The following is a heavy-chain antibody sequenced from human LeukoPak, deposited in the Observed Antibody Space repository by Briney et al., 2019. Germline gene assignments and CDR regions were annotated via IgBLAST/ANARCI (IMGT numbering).Heavy chain of an antibody. V-gene: IGHV4-39*07. D-gene: IGHD1-26*01. CDR1: GGSISSSSYY. CDR3: ATVDSGSRPLFDY. Sequence: SETLSLTCTVSGGSISSSSYYWGWIRQPPGKGLEWIGSIYYSGSTYYNPSLKGRVTISVDTSKNQFSLKLSSVTAADTAVYYCATVDSGSRPLFDYWGQGTLVTVSS. CDR2: IYYSGST. J-gene: IGHJ4*02.